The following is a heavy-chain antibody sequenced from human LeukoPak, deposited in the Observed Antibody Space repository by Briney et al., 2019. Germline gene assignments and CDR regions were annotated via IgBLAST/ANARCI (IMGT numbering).Heavy chain of an antibody. CDR3: AREGVGFGESHYYYYYMDV. CDR2: IIPIFGTA. CDR1: GGTFSSYA. V-gene: IGHV1-69*13. D-gene: IGHD3-10*01. J-gene: IGHJ6*03. Sequence: GASVKVSCKASGGTFSSYAISWVRQAPGQGLEWMGGIIPIFGTANYAQKFQGRVTITADESTSTAYMELSSLRSEDTAMYYCAREGVGFGESHYYYYYMDVWGKGTTVTISS.